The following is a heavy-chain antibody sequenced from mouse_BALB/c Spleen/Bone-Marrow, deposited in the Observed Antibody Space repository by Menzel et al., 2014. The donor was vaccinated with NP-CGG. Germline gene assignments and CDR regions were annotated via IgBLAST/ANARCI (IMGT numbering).Heavy chain of an antibody. V-gene: IGHV1-69*02. Sequence: VQLQESGAELVRPGASVKLSCRASGHTFTSYWINWVKQRPGQGLEWIGNIYPSDTYTNYNQRFKDKATLTVDKSSSTAYIQLSSATSESSAVYYCTRYGNSHYYAVDYWGQRNSVTPSS. CDR1: GHTFTSYW. CDR3: TRYGNSHYYAVDY. J-gene: IGHJ4*01. CDR2: IYPSDTYT. D-gene: IGHD1-1*01.